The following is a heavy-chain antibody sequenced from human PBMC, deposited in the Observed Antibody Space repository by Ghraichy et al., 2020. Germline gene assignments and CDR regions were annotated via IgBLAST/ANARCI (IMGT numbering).Heavy chain of an antibody. CDR2: IKYDSSET. Sequence: LSLTCAASGFTFTSYYMTWVRQVPGKGLEWVANIKYDSSETYYEDSVKGRFTISRDNAKNSLYLQMNSLRPDDTAVYYCARGGYNYGSNPIDYWGQGTLVTVSS. V-gene: IGHV3-7*04. CDR3: ARGGYNYGSNPIDY. J-gene: IGHJ4*02. D-gene: IGHD5-18*01. CDR1: GFTFTSYY.